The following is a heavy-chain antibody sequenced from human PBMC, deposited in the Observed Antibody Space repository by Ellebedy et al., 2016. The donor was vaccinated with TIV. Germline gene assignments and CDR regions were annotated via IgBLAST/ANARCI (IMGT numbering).Heavy chain of an antibody. Sequence: SETLSLXXTVSGASISGSTYYWGWIRQPPGKGLEWIGTVYYTGSTYYNPSLKSRVTISVDTSMNQFSLKLSSVTAADTAVYYCAIPLRGIAVAGGRYAFHIWGQGTMVTVSS. J-gene: IGHJ3*02. CDR3: AIPLRGIAVAGGRYAFHI. V-gene: IGHV4-39*01. CDR2: VYYTGST. D-gene: IGHD6-19*01. CDR1: GASISGSTYY.